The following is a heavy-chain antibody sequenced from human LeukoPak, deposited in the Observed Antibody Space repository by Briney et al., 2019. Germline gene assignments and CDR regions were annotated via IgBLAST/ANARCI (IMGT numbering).Heavy chain of an antibody. CDR2: INAGNGDT. CDR3: ASWGRDRYWFDP. J-gene: IGHJ5*02. V-gene: IGHV1-3*01. Sequence: ASVKVSCKASGYTFTSYAMHWARQAPGQRLEWMGWINAGNGDTKYSQKFQGRVTITRDTSASTAYMELSSLRSEDTAVYYCASWGRDRYWFDPWGQGTLVTVSS. CDR1: GYTFTSYA. D-gene: IGHD3-16*01.